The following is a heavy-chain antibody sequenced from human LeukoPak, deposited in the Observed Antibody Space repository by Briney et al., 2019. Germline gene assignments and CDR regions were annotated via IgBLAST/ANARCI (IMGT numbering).Heavy chain of an antibody. V-gene: IGHV4-30-4*01. CDR1: SASIRNGNYY. CDR3: ARDRNSGYEFDY. Sequence: KPSQTLSLTCTVSSASIRNGNYYWSWIRQPPGKGLEWIGNIYFSGSTDYNPSLKSRVTMSVDTSNNQFSLNLSSVTAADTAVYYCARDRNSGYEFDYWGQGTLVTVSS. J-gene: IGHJ4*02. D-gene: IGHD5-12*01. CDR2: IYFSGST.